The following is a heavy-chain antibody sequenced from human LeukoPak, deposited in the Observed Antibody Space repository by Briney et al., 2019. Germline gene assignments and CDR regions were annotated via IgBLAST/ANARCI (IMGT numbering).Heavy chain of an antibody. J-gene: IGHJ4*02. V-gene: IGHV3-23*01. CDR2: ISGSGGST. CDR1: GFTFSSQA. CDR3: ARGAYYYGSGSYYIGY. D-gene: IGHD3-10*01. Sequence: GGSLRLSCAASGFTFSSQAMSWVRQAPGKGLEWVSAISGSGGSTYYADSVKGRFTISRDNTKNTLYLQMNSLRAEDTAVYYCARGAYYYGSGSYYIGYWGQGTLVTVSS.